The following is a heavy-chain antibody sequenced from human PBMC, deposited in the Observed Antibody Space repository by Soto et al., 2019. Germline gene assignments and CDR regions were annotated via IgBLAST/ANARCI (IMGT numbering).Heavy chain of an antibody. CDR1: GGTFSSYA. Sequence: QVQLVQSGAEVKKPGSSVKVSCKASGGTFSSYAISWVRQAPGQGLEWMGGIIPIFGTANYAQKFQGRVTLTADESTSTAYMELRSLRSEDPAVYYCAGYASGWVGELLGPFDYWGQGTLVTVSS. CDR2: IIPIFGTA. CDR3: AGYASGWVGELLGPFDY. V-gene: IGHV1-69*12. D-gene: IGHD3-10*01. J-gene: IGHJ4*02.